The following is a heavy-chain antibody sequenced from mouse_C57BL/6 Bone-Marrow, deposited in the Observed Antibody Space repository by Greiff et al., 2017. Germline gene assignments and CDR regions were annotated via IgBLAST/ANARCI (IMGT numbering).Heavy chain of an antibody. J-gene: IGHJ2*01. CDR2: IYPGSGST. Sequence: QVQLQQPGAELVKPGASVKMSCKASGYTFTSYWITWVKQRPGQGLEWIGDIYPGSGSTNYNEKFKSQATLTVDTSSSTAYMQLSSLTSEDSAVYYYARDYYGSKSPLDYWGQGTTLTVSS. CDR1: GYTFTSYW. D-gene: IGHD1-1*01. CDR3: ARDYYGSKSPLDY. V-gene: IGHV1-55*01.